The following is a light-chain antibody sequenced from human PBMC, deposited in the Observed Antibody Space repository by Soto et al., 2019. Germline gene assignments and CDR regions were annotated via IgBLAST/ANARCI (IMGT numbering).Light chain of an antibody. CDR2: TSG. J-gene: IGKJ2*01. CDR3: QQSYSIPYT. V-gene: IGKV1-39*01. CDR1: QRITTY. Sequence: IQMTQSPSSLSASVGDRVTITCRASQRITTYLNGYQQKPGKAPKLLISTSGTLQGGVPSRFSGSGSGTDVTLTITALRPEDFATYFCQQSYSIPYTFGQGTKLEIK.